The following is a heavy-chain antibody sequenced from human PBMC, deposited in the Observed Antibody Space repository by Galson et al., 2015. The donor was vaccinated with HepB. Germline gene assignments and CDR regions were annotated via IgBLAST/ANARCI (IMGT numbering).Heavy chain of an antibody. CDR2: ISYDGRNK. J-gene: IGHJ4*02. CDR1: GFTFSAYA. CDR3: ANPTWLNLWWPFDY. D-gene: IGHD2-8*01. V-gene: IGHV3-30*04. Sequence: SLRLSCAASGFTFSAYAMNWVRQAPGKGLEWVAVISYDGRNKYYADSVKGRFTISRDNSKNTFYLQMNSLRAEDTAVYYCANPTWLNLWWPFDYWGQGTLVTVSS.